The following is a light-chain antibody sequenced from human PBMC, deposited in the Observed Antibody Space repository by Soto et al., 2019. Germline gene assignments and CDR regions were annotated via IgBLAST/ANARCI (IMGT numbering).Light chain of an antibody. CDR2: AAS. Sequence: DIQMTQSPSSLSASVGDRVTITCRASQSISSYLNWYQHKPGKAPKLLIYAASSLQTGVPSRFSGSRSGTDFALHISSLRREDFATYYCQQTDTFPRTFGQGTKVE. CDR3: QQTDTFPRT. CDR1: QSISSY. V-gene: IGKV1-39*01. J-gene: IGKJ1*01.